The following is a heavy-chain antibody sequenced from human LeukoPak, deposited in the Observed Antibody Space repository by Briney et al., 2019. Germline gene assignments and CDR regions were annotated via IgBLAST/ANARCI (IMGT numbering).Heavy chain of an antibody. J-gene: IGHJ4*02. D-gene: IGHD6-13*01. CDR3: AIAENYSSRNYFDY. CDR1: GYTFTSYD. Sequence: ASVKVSCKASGYTFTSYDINWVRQATGQGLEWMGWMNPNSGNTGYAQKFQGRVTITRNTSISTAYMELSSLRSEDTAVYYCAIAENYSSRNYFDYWGQGTLVTVSS. CDR2: MNPNSGNT. V-gene: IGHV1-8*03.